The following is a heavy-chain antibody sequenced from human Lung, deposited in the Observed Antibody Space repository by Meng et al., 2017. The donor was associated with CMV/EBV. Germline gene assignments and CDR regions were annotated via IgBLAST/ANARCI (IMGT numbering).Heavy chain of an antibody. CDR2: FDVNGGAT. D-gene: IGHD2-15*01. V-gene: IGHV3-23*01. Sequence: LTXSASGFSFSTFTMGWVRQAPGKGLEWVSTFDVNGGATFYSDSVKGRFTITRDTSENTLYLQMNSLRVDDTALYYCAKGVTSGAPYRAFELLGQGTKVTVSS. J-gene: IGHJ3*01. CDR1: GFSFSTFT. CDR3: AKGVTSGAPYRAFEL.